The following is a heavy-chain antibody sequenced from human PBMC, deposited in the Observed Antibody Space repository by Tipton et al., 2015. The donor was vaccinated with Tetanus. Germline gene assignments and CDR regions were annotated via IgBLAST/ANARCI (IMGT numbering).Heavy chain of an antibody. V-gene: IGHV4-34*01. CDR3: ASPIKQWLVPLHL. CDR2: ITPRGSS. D-gene: IGHD6-19*01. CDR1: GASLSGHF. Sequence: TLSLTCAVSGASLSGHFWSWVRQPPGKGLEWIGEITPRGSSSYNPSLKSRVTISGDTSKNHFSLNLTSVTAADTAVYYCASPIKQWLVPLHLWGRGILVPVPS. J-gene: IGHJ5*02.